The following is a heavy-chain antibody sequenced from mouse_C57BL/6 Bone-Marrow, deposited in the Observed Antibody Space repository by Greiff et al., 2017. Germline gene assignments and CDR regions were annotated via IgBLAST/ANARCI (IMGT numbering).Heavy chain of an antibody. CDR1: GFNIKDDY. CDR2: IDPANGDT. CDR3: TTGNVHS. Sequence: EVKLQQSGAELVRPGASVKLSCTASGFNIKDDYMHWVKQRPEQGLEWIGWIDPANGDTEYASKFQGKATITADTSSNTAYLQLSSLTSEDTAVYYCTTGNVHSGAQGTTLPVPS. V-gene: IGHV14-4*01. J-gene: IGHJ2*01.